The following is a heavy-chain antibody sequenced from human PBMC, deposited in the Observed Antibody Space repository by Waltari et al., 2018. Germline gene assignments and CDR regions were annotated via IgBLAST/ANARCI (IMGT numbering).Heavy chain of an antibody. CDR1: GYTFTSYD. Sequence: QVQLVQSGAEVKKPGASVKVSCKASGYTFTSYDINWVRQATGQGLEWMGWMNPNSGNTGYAQKFQGRVTMTRNTSISTAYMELSSLRSEDTAVYYCASRRSIDFWSGYVNYYYYYGMDVWGQGTTVTVSS. CDR3: ASRRSIDFWSGYVNYYYYYGMDV. V-gene: IGHV1-8*02. CDR2: MNPNSGNT. J-gene: IGHJ6*02. D-gene: IGHD3-3*01.